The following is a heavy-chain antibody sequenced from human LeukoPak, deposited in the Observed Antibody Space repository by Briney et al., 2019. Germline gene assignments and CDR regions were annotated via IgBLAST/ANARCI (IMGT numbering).Heavy chain of an antibody. CDR2: ISSSSSYI. J-gene: IGHJ6*02. Sequence: GGSLRLSCAASGFTFSNYNMNWVRQAPGKGLEWVSSISSSSSYIYYADSVKGRFTISRDNAKNSLYLQMNSLRAEDTAVYYCARDDVRGIYYYGMDVWGQGTTVTVSS. CDR3: ARDDVRGIYYYGMDV. V-gene: IGHV3-21*01. D-gene: IGHD3-10*01. CDR1: GFTFSNYN.